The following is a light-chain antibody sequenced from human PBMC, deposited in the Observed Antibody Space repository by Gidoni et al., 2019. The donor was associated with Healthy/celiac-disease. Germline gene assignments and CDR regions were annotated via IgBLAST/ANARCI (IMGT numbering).Light chain of an antibody. CDR3: QQSYSTPRT. Sequence: IQVTQLTSSLSASVGDIVTITCRASQSISSYLNWYQQKPGKAPKLLIYAASSLQSGVPSRFSGSGSGTDFTLTISSLQPEDVATYYCQQSYSTPRTFGPGTKVDIK. CDR2: AAS. CDR1: QSISSY. J-gene: IGKJ3*01. V-gene: IGKV1-39*01.